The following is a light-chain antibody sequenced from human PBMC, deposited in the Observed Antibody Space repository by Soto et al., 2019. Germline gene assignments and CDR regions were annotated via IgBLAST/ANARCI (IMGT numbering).Light chain of an antibody. CDR1: RSDIGAYNL. Sequence: QSVLTQPASVSGSPGQSITISCTGTRSDIGAYNLVSWYQQHPGEVPNLILYDVNVRPSGVSNRFPGSKSGNTASLTISGLQAEDEADYYCAAWTTSTTMIFGGGTKLTVL. V-gene: IGLV2-14*03. CDR2: DVN. CDR3: AAWTTSTTMI. J-gene: IGLJ2*01.